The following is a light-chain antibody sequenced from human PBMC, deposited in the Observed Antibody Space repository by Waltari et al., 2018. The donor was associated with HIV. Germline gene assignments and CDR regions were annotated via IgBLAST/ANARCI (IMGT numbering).Light chain of an antibody. CDR3: QTWGMGIVV. J-gene: IGLJ3*02. CDR1: SDHSNFA. V-gene: IGLV4-69*01. CDR2: LNSDGSH. Sequence: QIILTQSPSASASPGASVKLTCTLSSDHSNFAIAWLQQQPEKVPRYLMKLNSDGSHTKGDGIPDRFSGSSSGAERYLSISSLHSDDEADYYCQTWGMGIVVFGGGTKLTVL.